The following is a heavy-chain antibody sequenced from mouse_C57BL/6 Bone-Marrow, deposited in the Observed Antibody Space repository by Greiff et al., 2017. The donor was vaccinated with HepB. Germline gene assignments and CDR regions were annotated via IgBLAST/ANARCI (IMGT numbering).Heavy chain of an antibody. CDR2: ISSGGDYI. CDR3: TRDKSSNYPFAY. Sequence: EVQVVESGEGLVKPGGSLKLSCAASGFTFSSYAMSWVRQTPEKRLEWVAYISSGGDYIYYADTVKGRFTISRDNARNTLYLQMSSLKSEDTAMYYCTRDKSSNYPFAYWGQGTLVTVSA. V-gene: IGHV5-9-1*02. J-gene: IGHJ3*01. D-gene: IGHD2-1*01. CDR1: GFTFSSYA.